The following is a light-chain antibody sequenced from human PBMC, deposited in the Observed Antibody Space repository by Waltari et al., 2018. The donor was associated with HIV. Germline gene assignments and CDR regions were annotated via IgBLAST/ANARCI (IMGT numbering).Light chain of an antibody. J-gene: IGKJ1*01. V-gene: IGKV1-5*03. CDR2: KAS. CDR3: QQYNTYSWT. CDR1: QSISSW. Sequence: DIQMTQSPSTLSASVGDRVTITCRASQSISSWLAWYQQKPGKVPKLLIYKASTLQSGVPSRFSGSGSGTEFTLSISSLQPDDFATYYCQQYNTYSWTFGQGPRCKSN.